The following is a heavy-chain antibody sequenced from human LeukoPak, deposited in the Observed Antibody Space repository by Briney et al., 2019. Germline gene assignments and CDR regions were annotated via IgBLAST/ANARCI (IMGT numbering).Heavy chain of an antibody. CDR1: GGSISNGGYY. Sequence: PSQTLSLTCTVSGGSISNGGYYWTWIRQHPGKGLEWIGYIYYSENTYYSPSLKSRLTISIDTSKNQFSLKLSSVTAADTAVYYCARLEAAGDYYYGMDVWGKGTTVTVSS. J-gene: IGHJ6*04. CDR3: ARLEAAGDYYYGMDV. D-gene: IGHD6-13*01. CDR2: IYYSENT. V-gene: IGHV4-31*03.